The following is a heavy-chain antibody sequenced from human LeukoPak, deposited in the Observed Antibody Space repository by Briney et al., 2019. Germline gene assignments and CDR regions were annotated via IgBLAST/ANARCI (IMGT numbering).Heavy chain of an antibody. CDR3: ARGGIAVAGLYYGMDV. Sequence: ASVKVSCKASGYTFTGYYMHWVRQAPGQGLEWMGWINPNSGGTNYAQKFQGRVTMTRDTSISTAYVELSRLRSDDTAVYYCARGGIAVAGLYYGMDVWGQGTTVTVSS. V-gene: IGHV1-2*02. D-gene: IGHD6-19*01. CDR2: INPNSGGT. J-gene: IGHJ6*02. CDR1: GYTFTGYY.